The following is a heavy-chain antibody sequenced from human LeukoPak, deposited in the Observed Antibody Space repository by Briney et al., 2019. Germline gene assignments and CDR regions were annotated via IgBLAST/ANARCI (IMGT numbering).Heavy chain of an antibody. CDR2: IKTKSDGGTR. J-gene: IGHJ4*02. V-gene: IGHV3-15*01. CDR3: TTDLSSSSL. Sequence: PGGSLRLSCAGSGFTFRNAWMSWVRQAPGKGLDWVGRIKTKSDGGTRDYAAPVKGRFTISREGSKNTLYLQMNSLKTEDTAVYYCTTDLSSSSLWGQGTLVTVSS. CDR1: GFTFRNAW. D-gene: IGHD2-2*01.